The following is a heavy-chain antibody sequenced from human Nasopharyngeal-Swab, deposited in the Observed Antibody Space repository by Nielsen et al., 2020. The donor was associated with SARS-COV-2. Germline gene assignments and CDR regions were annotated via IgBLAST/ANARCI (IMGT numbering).Heavy chain of an antibody. Sequence: GGSLRLSCATSGFTFSPYTMTWVRQAPGKGLQWISYITSGNSVQYSDSVRSRFTISRDNAKNSLYLQLNSLIAEDTAVYSCARERGGGYVDYCGQGTLVTVSS. D-gene: IGHD3-10*01. CDR3: ARERGGGYVDY. J-gene: IGHJ4*02. CDR2: ITSGNSV. V-gene: IGHV3-48*04. CDR1: GFTFSPYT.